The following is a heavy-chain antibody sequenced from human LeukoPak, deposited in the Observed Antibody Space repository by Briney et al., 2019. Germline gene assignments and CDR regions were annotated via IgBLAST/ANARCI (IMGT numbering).Heavy chain of an antibody. CDR3: ARSPAVAASSWFDP. CDR1: GYTFTRYY. Sequence: ASVKVSCKASGYTFTRYYMHWVRQAPGQGLEWMGWINPNSGGTNYAQKFQDRVTMTRDTSISTAYMELSRLRSDDTAVYYCARSPAVAASSWFDPWGQGTLVTVSS. V-gene: IGHV1-2*02. CDR2: INPNSGGT. J-gene: IGHJ5*02. D-gene: IGHD6-19*01.